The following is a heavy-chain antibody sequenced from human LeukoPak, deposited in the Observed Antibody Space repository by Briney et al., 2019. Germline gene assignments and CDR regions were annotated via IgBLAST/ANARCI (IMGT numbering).Heavy chain of an antibody. J-gene: IGHJ3*02. Sequence: SETLSLTCTVSGGSISSSSYYWGWIRQPPGKGLEWIGSIYYSGSTYYNPSLKSRVTISVDTSKNQFSLKLSSVTAADTAVYYCARGDPGELLWFGELLRGDAFDIWGQGTMVTVSS. D-gene: IGHD3-10*01. V-gene: IGHV4-39*07. CDR1: GGSISSSSYY. CDR2: IYYSGST. CDR3: ARGDPGELLWFGELLRGDAFDI.